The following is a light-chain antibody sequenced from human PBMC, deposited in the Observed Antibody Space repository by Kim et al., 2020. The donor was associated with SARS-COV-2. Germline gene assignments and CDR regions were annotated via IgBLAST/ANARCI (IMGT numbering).Light chain of an antibody. CDR2: DAS. Sequence: LSATVRDPVILTCRASQSISMWLACYQQKPGKAPELLIYDASDLESGVPSRFSGSGSGTDFTLTISSLQPDDFATYYFQQYITYSFGQGTKVDIK. V-gene: IGKV1-5*01. J-gene: IGKJ1*01. CDR1: QSISMW. CDR3: QQYITYS.